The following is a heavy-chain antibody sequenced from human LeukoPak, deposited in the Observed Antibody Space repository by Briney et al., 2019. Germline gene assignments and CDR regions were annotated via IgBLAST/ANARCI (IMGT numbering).Heavy chain of an antibody. CDR3: ARDRVATYYYDSSGYFYVRTFDY. V-gene: IGHV4-59*01. D-gene: IGHD3-22*01. CDR2: IYHSGST. Sequence: SETLSLTCTVSGGSIIGYYWNWIRQPPGKGLDWIGYIYHSGSTNYNPSLKSRVTISVDTSKTQFSLKLSSVTAADTAVYYCARDRVATYYYDSSGYFYVRTFDYWGQGTLVTVSS. CDR1: GGSIIGYY. J-gene: IGHJ4*02.